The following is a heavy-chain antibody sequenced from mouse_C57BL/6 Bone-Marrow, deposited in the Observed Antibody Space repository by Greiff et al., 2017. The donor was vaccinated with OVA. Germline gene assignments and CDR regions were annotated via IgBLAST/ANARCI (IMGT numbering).Heavy chain of an antibody. V-gene: IGHV5-4*03. CDR3: SGCYGSSSYYAIDY. J-gene: IGHJ4*01. CDR2: ISDGGSYT. D-gene: IGHD1-1*01. Sequence: EVKLVESGGGLVKPGGSLKLSCAASGFTFSSYAMSWVRQTPEKRLEWVATISDGGSYTYYPDNVKGRFTISRDNAKNNLYLQMSHLKSDDTAMYYCSGCYGSSSYYAIDYWGQVTSVTVAS. CDR1: GFTFSSYA.